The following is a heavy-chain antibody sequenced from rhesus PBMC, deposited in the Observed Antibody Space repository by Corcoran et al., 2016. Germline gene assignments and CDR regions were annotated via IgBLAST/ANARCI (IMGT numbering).Heavy chain of an antibody. CDR1: GGSCSGYY. V-gene: IGHV4-165*01. Sequence: QVQLQESGPGLVKPSETLSLTCAVSGGSCSGYYWGWTRQPPRTGLEWIGYISGSSGSTDYNPSLKSRVTISTATSKNQFALKLSSVTAADTAVYYCARDKTGWGSHIDYWGQGVLVTVSS. CDR2: ISGSSGST. CDR3: ARDKTGWGSHIDY. J-gene: IGHJ4*01. D-gene: IGHD7-45*01.